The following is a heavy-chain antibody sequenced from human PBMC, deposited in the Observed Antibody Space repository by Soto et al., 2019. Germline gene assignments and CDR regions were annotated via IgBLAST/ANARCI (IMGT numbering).Heavy chain of an antibody. Sequence: ASVKVSCKASGGTFSSYAISWVRQAPGRGLEWMGGIIPIFGTANYAQKFQGRVTITADESTSTAYMELSSLRSEDTAVYYCARARITIFVLAISYYYYGIDVYHQESTVSVSS. D-gene: IGHD3-10*02. V-gene: IGHV1-69*13. J-gene: IGHJ6*02. CDR2: IIPIFGTA. CDR3: ARARITIFVLAISYYYYGIDV. CDR1: GGTFSSYA.